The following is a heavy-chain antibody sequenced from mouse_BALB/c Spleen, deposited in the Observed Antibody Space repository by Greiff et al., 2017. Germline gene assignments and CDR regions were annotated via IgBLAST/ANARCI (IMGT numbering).Heavy chain of an antibody. J-gene: IGHJ4*01. CDR3: ASSTMITTRAMDY. CDR2: IWGDGST. D-gene: IGHD2-4*01. CDR1: GFSLTGYG. Sequence: VMLVESGPGLVAPSQSLSITCTVSGFSLTGYGVNWVRQPPGKGLEWLGMIWGDGSTDYNSAIKSRLSISKDNSKSQVFLKMNSLQTDDTARYYCASSTMITTRAMDYWGQGTSVTVSS. V-gene: IGHV2-6-7*01.